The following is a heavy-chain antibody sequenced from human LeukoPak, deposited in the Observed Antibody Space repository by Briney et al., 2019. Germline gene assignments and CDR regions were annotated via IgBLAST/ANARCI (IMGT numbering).Heavy chain of an antibody. D-gene: IGHD6-13*01. Sequence: GGSLRLSCAASGFTFSDYYMSWIRQAPGKGLEWVSYISSSANTIYYADSVKGRFTISRGNAKNSLYLQMNSLRAEGTAVYYCARDPIAAAGLPQRTYYMDVWGKGTTVTVSS. CDR2: ISSSANTI. V-gene: IGHV3-11*04. J-gene: IGHJ6*03. CDR3: ARDPIAAAGLPQRTYYMDV. CDR1: GFTFSDYY.